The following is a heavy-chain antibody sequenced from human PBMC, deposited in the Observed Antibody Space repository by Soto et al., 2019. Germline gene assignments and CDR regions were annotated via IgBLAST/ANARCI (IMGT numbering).Heavy chain of an antibody. D-gene: IGHD3-10*01. CDR1: GFTFGSYS. Sequence: KPVGSLRLSCAASGFTFGSYSMNWVRQAPGKGLEWVSSISSSSSYIYYADSVKGRFTISRDNAKNSLYLQMNSLRAEDTAVYYCARAPRTRLYYFDYWGQGTLVTVSS. V-gene: IGHV3-21*01. CDR2: ISSSSSYI. CDR3: ARAPRTRLYYFDY. J-gene: IGHJ4*02.